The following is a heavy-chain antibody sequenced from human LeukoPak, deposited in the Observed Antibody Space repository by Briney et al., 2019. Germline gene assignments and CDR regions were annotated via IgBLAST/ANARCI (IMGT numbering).Heavy chain of an antibody. CDR2: IYYSGST. CDR3: ATTISLHDYGDYGYYFDY. CDR1: GGSISSYY. D-gene: IGHD4-17*01. Sequence: SETLSLTCTVSGGSISSYYWSWIRQPPGKGLEWIGYIYYSGSTNYNPSLKSRVTISVDTSKNQFSLKLSSVTAADTAVYYCATTISLHDYGDYGYYFDYWGQGTLVTVSS. V-gene: IGHV4-59*01. J-gene: IGHJ4*02.